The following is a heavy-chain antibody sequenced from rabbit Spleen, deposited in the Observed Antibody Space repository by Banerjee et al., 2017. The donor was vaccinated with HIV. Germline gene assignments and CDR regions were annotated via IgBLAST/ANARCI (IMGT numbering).Heavy chain of an antibody. J-gene: IGHJ4*01. Sequence: QSLEESGGDLVKPGASLTLTCTASGFSFSGGYVMCWVRQAPGKGLEWIASINTFSGRGVYATWAKGRFTISKTSSTTVTLQMTSLAAADTATYFCARDYTGWGDTNLWGPGTLVTVS. CDR3: ARDYTGWGDTNL. D-gene: IGHD4-1*01. CDR2: INTFSGRG. V-gene: IGHV1S40*01. CDR1: GFSFSGGYV.